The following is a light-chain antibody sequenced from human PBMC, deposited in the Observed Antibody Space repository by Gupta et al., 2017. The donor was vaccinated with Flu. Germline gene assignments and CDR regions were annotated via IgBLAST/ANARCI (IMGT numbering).Light chain of an antibody. CDR2: RVS. J-gene: IGKJ1*01. Sequence: DVVLTQSPLSLPVIFGQPASISCRSSQSLVHRNGNTYLTWFQQRPGQSPRRLIYRVSNRDSGVPDRFSGSGSGTDFTLKISRVEAEDVGVYYYMQGTHWPTFGQGTKVEIK. CDR1: QSLVHRNGNTY. V-gene: IGKV2-30*02. CDR3: MQGTHWPT.